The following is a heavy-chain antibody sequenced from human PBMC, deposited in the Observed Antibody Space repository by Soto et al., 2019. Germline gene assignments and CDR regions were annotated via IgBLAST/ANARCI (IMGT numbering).Heavy chain of an antibody. Sequence: QVQLVQSGAEVKKPGASVKVSCKASGYTFTSYGISWVRQAPGQGLEWMGWISAYNGNTNYAQKLQGRVTMTTDTSTSTAYMELRSMRSDDTAVYYCARDVDTAMVTYYYYGMDVWGQGTTVTVSS. D-gene: IGHD5-18*01. CDR1: GYTFTSYG. CDR3: ARDVDTAMVTYYYYGMDV. J-gene: IGHJ6*02. V-gene: IGHV1-18*01. CDR2: ISAYNGNT.